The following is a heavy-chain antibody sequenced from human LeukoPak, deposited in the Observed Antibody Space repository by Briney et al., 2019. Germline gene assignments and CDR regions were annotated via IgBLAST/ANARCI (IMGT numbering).Heavy chain of an antibody. D-gene: IGHD3-3*01. V-gene: IGHV4-59*08. J-gene: IGHJ6*03. CDR1: GGSISSYY. CDR3: GRLHYDFWSGYYGYYYMDV. CDR2: IYYSGST. Sequence: SETLSLTCTVSGGSISSYYWSWIRQPPGKGLEWIGYIYYSGSTNYNPSLKSRVTISVDTSKNQFSLKLSSVTAADTAVYYCGRLHYDFWSGYYGYYYMDVWGKGPTVSVS.